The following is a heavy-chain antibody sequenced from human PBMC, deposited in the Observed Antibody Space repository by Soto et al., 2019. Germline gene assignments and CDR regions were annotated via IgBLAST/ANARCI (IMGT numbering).Heavy chain of an antibody. J-gene: IGHJ3*02. CDR2: LSSSGNG. V-gene: IGHV4-59*01. CDR1: GGPMTGSFY. D-gene: IGHD1-1*01. CDR3: ARMICRNSNCHLLDI. Sequence: SETLSLTCTVSGGPMTGSFYWNWIRQAPGERPKWIGYLSSSGNGKYNHSLRDRIILSVDTPKKQFSLTVTSLTPADTAVYYCARMICRNSNCHLLDIWGQGTMVTVSS.